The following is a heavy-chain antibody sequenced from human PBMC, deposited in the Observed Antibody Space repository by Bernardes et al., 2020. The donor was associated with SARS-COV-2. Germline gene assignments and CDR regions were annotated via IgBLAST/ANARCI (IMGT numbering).Heavy chain of an antibody. CDR1: GFTFSSYG. CDR3: AKAHSAGGYNYYFDY. CDR2: ISYDGSNK. D-gene: IGHD5-12*01. Sequence: GGSLRLSCAASGFTFSSYGMHWVRQAPGKGLEWVAVISYDGSNKYYADSVKGRFTISRDNSKNTLYLQMNSLRAEDTAVYYCAKAHSAGGYNYYFDYWGQGTLVTVSS. V-gene: IGHV3-30*18. J-gene: IGHJ4*02.